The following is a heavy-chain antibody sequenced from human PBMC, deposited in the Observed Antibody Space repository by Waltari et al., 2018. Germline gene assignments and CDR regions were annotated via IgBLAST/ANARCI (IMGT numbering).Heavy chain of an antibody. CDR3: ARNLD. Sequence: HVQLQQWGAGLLKPTETLSLTGAVYGGPFSGYYWSWIRQPPGKGLEWIGEINHSGSTNYNPSLKSRVTISVDTSKNQFSVKLSYVTAADTAVYYCARNLDWGQGTLVTVSS. V-gene: IGHV4-34*01. CDR1: GGPFSGYY. J-gene: IGHJ4*02. CDR2: INHSGST.